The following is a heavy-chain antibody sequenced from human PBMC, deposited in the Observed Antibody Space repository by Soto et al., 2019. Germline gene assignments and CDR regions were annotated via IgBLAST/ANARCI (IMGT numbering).Heavy chain of an antibody. J-gene: IGHJ4*02. CDR3: GKNRGRVPTSGHFDD. D-gene: IGHD3-10*01. V-gene: IGHV3-23*01. Sequence: EVQLLESGGDLVQPGRSLRLSCAASGFTFSGYAMSWVRQAPGKGLEWVSVIHGGGNSAYYADSVKGRFTISRDNSKNTRYLQISSLRGEATAVYSCGKNRGRVPTSGHFDDWGQGTLVTVSS. CDR1: GFTFSGYA. CDR2: IHGGGNSA.